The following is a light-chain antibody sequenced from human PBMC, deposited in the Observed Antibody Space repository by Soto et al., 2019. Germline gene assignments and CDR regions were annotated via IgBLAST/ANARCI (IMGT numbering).Light chain of an antibody. CDR3: QQYNSWPYT. Sequence: EILMTQSAATLSVSPGERATLSCRASQSIRSNLAWYQQRRGQAPRLLLYGASTRATGITARFSGSGSGTEFTLTITDLQSEDYAVYYCQQYNSWPYTFGQGTKLEI. CDR1: QSIRSN. V-gene: IGKV3-15*01. CDR2: GAS. J-gene: IGKJ2*01.